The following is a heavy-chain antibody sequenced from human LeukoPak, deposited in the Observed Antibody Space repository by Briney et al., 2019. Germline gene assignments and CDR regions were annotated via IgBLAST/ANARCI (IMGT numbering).Heavy chain of an antibody. CDR1: GGSISSYY. J-gene: IGHJ4*02. Sequence: PSETLPLTCTVSGGSISSYYWSWIRQPPGKGLEWIGYIYYSGSTNYNPSLKSRVTISVDTSKNQFSLKLSSVTAADTAVYYCARSPSVRGIFFDYWGQGTLVTVSS. CDR3: ARSPSVRGIFFDY. D-gene: IGHD1-14*01. V-gene: IGHV4-59*01. CDR2: IYYSGST.